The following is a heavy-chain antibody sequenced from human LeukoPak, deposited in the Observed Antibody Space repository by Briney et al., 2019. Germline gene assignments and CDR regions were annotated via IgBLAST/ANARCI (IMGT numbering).Heavy chain of an antibody. CDR2: FDPEDGET. V-gene: IGHV1-24*01. CDR3: ARGAGPYSSSWYQY. CDR1: GYTLTELS. D-gene: IGHD6-13*01. Sequence: ASVKVSCKVSGYTLTELSMHWVRQAPGKGLEWMGGFDPEDGETIYAQKFQGRVTMTRDTSISTAYMELSRLRSDDTAVYYCARGAGPYSSSWYQYWGQGTLVTVSS. J-gene: IGHJ4*02.